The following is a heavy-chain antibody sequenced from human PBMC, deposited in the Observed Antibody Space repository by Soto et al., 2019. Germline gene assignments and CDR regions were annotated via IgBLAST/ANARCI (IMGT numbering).Heavy chain of an antibody. CDR2: ISTNGGST. J-gene: IGHJ4*02. D-gene: IGHD3-22*01. Sequence: GSLRLYCSAAGFTFRIYAMHWVRQAPGTGLEYVSSISTNGGSTHYADSVKGRFTISRDNSKNTQYLQMSSLRADDTAVYYCVKGEYYYDSSGYYPFDYWGQGTLVTVS. CDR3: VKGEYYYDSSGYYPFDY. V-gene: IGHV3-64D*06. CDR1: GFTFRIYA.